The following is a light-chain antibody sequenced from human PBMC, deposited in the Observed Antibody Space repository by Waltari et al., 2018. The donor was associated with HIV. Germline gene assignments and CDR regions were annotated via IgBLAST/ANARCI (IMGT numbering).Light chain of an antibody. CDR2: KDN. CDR1: SLAQKY. V-gene: IGLV3-27*01. J-gene: IGLJ2*01. Sequence: SYELTQTSSVSASTGQTSRITCSGVSLAQKYTRWCQQKPGQAPLLVIYKDNVRTSGIPERFSGSSSGTTVTLTIGGAQGDDEADYYCYSATDDIQVFGGGTKLTVL. CDR3: YSATDDIQV.